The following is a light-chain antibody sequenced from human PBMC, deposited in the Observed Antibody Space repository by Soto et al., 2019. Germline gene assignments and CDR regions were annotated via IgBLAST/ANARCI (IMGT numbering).Light chain of an antibody. CDR2: DVS. CDR3: SSYTSSSRAYV. CDR1: SSDVGGYNY. Sequence: QSALTQPASVSGSPGQSITISCTGTSSDVGGYNYVSWYQQHPGKAPKLMIYDVSNRPSGVSNRFSGSKSGNTASLTISGRQAEDEADYYCSSYTSSSRAYVFGAGTKLTVL. J-gene: IGLJ1*01. V-gene: IGLV2-14*01.